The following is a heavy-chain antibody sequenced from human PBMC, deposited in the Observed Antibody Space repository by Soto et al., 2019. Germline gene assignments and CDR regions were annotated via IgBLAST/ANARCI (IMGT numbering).Heavy chain of an antibody. J-gene: IGHJ3*02. CDR1: GFIFTNYW. CDR2: INHDGSET. V-gene: IGHV3-7*03. Sequence: GVSLRLSCAASGFIFTNYWMTWVRQAPGKGLEWVANINHDGSETYYLDSVKGRFAISRDNAKNSLFLQMNSLRDEDTAIYYCASSLLGPMAFDMWGHGTLVTVSS. D-gene: IGHD7-27*01. CDR3: ASSLLGPMAFDM.